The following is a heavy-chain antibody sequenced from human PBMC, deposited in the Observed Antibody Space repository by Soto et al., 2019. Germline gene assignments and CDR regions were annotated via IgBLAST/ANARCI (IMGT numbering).Heavy chain of an antibody. CDR3: AKLQSVVYGDYVGVDY. J-gene: IGHJ4*02. Sequence: GGSLRLSCAASGFTFSSYGMHWVRQAPGKGLEWVAVISYDGSNKYYADSVKGRFTISRDNSKNTLYLQMNSLRAEDTAVYYCAKLQSVVYGDYVGVDYWGKGTLVTVSS. CDR1: GFTFSSYG. CDR2: ISYDGSNK. V-gene: IGHV3-30*18. D-gene: IGHD4-17*01.